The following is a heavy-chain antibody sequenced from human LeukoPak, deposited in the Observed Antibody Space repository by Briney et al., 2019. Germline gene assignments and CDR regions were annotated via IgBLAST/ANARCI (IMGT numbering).Heavy chain of an antibody. Sequence: GRSLRLSCAASGFTFSSYGMHWVRQAPGKGLEWVAVISYDGSNKYYADSVKGRFTISRDNSKNTLYLQMNSLRAEDTAVYYCAREYYDILTGLLGSLDYWGRGTLVTVSS. CDR3: AREYYDILTGLLGSLDY. CDR2: ISYDGSNK. V-gene: IGHV3-30*03. D-gene: IGHD3-9*01. J-gene: IGHJ4*02. CDR1: GFTFSSYG.